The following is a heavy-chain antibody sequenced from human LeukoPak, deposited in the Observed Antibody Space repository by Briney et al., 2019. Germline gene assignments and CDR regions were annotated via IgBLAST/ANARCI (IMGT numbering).Heavy chain of an antibody. CDR1: GFTFSSFV. Sequence: TGGSLRLSCAASGFTFSSFVLNWVRQAPGKGLEWVSTISGSGGTTYYADSVKGRFTISRENSKNTLYLKMNSLRDEDTAVYYFVLRGGATDYWGQGTLVTVSS. CDR2: ISGSGGTT. V-gene: IGHV3-23*01. J-gene: IGHJ4*02. CDR3: VLRGGATDY. D-gene: IGHD3-16*01.